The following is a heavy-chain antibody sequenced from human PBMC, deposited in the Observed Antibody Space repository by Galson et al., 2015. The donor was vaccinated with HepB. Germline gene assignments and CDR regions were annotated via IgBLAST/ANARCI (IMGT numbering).Heavy chain of an antibody. D-gene: IGHD3-10*01. Sequence: SVKVSCKASGFTFTSSAVQWVRQARGQRLEWIGWIVVASGNTNYAQKFQERVTITRDMSTSTAYMELSSLRSEDTAVYYCAADTGITMVRGVLENYYYYYGMDVWGQGTTVTVSS. CDR2: IVVASGNT. V-gene: IGHV1-58*01. CDR3: AADTGITMVRGVLENYYYYYGMDV. J-gene: IGHJ6*02. CDR1: GFTFTSSA.